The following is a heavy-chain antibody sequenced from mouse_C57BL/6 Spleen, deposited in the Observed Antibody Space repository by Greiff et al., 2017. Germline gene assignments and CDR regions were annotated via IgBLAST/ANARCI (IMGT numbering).Heavy chain of an antibody. Sequence: QVQLQQPGAELVKPGASVKMSCKASGYTFTSYWISWVKQRPGQGLEWIGDIYPGSGSTNYNEKFKSKATLTVDTSSSTAYMQLSSLTSEDSAVYYCARGVYYDYDGDYWGQGTTLTGSS. CDR3: ARGVYYDYDGDY. CDR2: IYPGSGST. V-gene: IGHV1-55*01. CDR1: GYTFTSYW. D-gene: IGHD2-4*01. J-gene: IGHJ2*01.